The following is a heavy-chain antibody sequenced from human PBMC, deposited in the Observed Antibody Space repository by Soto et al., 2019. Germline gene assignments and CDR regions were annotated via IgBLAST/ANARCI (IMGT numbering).Heavy chain of an antibody. Sequence: SEPLSLTCTVSGGSISSYYWRWIRQPPGKGLEWIGYIYYSGSTNYNPSLKSRVTISVDTSKNQFSLKLSSVTAADTAVYYCAASADRMDVWGPGTTVTVSS. J-gene: IGHJ6*02. V-gene: IGHV4-59*01. CDR2: IYYSGST. CDR1: GGSISSYY. D-gene: IGHD3-3*01. CDR3: AASADRMDV.